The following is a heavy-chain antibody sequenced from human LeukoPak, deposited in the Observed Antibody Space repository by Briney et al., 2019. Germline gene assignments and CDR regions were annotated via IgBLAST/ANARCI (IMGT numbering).Heavy chain of an antibody. Sequence: AASVKVSCKASGYTFTSYGISWVRQAPGQGLEWMGWISAYNGNTNYAQKLQGRVTMTTDTSTSTAYMELRSLRSDDTAVYYCARDFGYSGYGYYYMDVWGKGTTVTVSS. D-gene: IGHD5-12*01. J-gene: IGHJ6*03. CDR2: ISAYNGNT. CDR1: GYTFTSYG. CDR3: ARDFGYSGYGYYYMDV. V-gene: IGHV1-18*01.